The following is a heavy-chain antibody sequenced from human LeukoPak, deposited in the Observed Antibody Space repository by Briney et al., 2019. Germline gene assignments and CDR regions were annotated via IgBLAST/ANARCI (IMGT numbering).Heavy chain of an antibody. J-gene: IGHJ4*02. Sequence: GGSLRLSCATSGFTFTNYGMNWVRQAPGKGLEWVSYISNSAILYADSVKGRFTISRDNSKNTLYVQMNSLRAEDTAVYYCARRSAAGAYFDYWGQGTLVTVSS. D-gene: IGHD6-13*01. V-gene: IGHV3-48*01. CDR3: ARRSAAGAYFDY. CDR1: GFTFTNYG. CDR2: ISNSAI.